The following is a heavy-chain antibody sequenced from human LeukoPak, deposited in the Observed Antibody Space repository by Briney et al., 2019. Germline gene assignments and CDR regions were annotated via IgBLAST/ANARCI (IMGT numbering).Heavy chain of an antibody. D-gene: IGHD3-10*01. J-gene: IGHJ5*02. V-gene: IGHV4-59*01. Sequence: SETLSLTCTVSGDSISRYYWSWIRQPPWKGLEWIGHIFYSGSTSYKPSLKSRVTISVDRSRNQFSLKLTSVTAADTAVYYCARAGAWQIDPWGQGTLVTVSS. CDR1: GDSISRYY. CDR2: IFYSGST. CDR3: ARAGAWQIDP.